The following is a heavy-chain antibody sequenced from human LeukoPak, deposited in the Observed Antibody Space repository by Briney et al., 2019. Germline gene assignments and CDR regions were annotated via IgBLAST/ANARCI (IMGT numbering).Heavy chain of an antibody. D-gene: IGHD3-9*01. CDR3: AREAPYFDWLFGWFDP. Sequence: GSSVKVSCKVSGYTLTELSMHWVRQAPGKGLEWMGGFDPEDGETIYAQKFQGRVTMTEDTSTDTAYMERSSLRSEDTAVYYCAREAPYFDWLFGWFDPWGQGTLVTVSS. CDR1: GYTLTELS. CDR2: FDPEDGET. J-gene: IGHJ5*02. V-gene: IGHV1-24*01.